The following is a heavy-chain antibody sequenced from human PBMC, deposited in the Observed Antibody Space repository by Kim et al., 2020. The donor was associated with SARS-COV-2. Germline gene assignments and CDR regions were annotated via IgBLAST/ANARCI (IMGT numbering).Heavy chain of an antibody. Sequence: GWSTYSADSVKGQFTISRDNSKNTLYLQMNSLRAEDTAVYYCARGVGIDYWGQGTLVTVSS. V-gene: IGHV3-23*01. CDR3: ARGVGIDY. D-gene: IGHD1-1*01. J-gene: IGHJ4*02. CDR2: GWST.